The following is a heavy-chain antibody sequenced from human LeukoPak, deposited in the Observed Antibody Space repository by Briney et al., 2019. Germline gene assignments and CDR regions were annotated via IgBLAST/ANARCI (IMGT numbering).Heavy chain of an antibody. CDR2: IYYSGST. D-gene: IGHD4-17*01. Sequence: SETLSLTCTVSGGSISSYYWSWIRQPPGKGLEWIGYIYYSGSTNYNPSPKSRVTISVDTSKNQFSLKLSSVTAADTAVYYCARKLGYGDYAYFDYWGQGTLVTVSS. V-gene: IGHV4-59*01. CDR1: GGSISSYY. J-gene: IGHJ4*02. CDR3: ARKLGYGDYAYFDY.